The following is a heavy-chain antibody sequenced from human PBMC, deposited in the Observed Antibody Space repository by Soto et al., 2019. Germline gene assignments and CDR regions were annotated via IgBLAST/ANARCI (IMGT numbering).Heavy chain of an antibody. Sequence: EVQLVESGGGLVQPGGSLRLSCAASGFTVSSNYMSWVRQAPGKGLEWVSVLYSGGSTYYADSVKGRFSISRDSSKNTVYLQMNSLRAEDTAVYYCARSMPFDYWGQGALVTVSS. D-gene: IGHD2-2*01. V-gene: IGHV3-66*01. CDR1: GFTVSSNY. CDR2: LYSGGST. CDR3: ARSMPFDY. J-gene: IGHJ4*02.